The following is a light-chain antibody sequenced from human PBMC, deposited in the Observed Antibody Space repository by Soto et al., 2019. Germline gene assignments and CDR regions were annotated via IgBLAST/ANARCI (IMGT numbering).Light chain of an antibody. CDR3: HHYATSART. CDR1: QSLSSD. J-gene: IGKJ1*01. CDR2: GAS. Sequence: EIVMTQSPATLSVSPGERATLSCRASQSLSSDLAWYQQKVGQAPRLLIYGASTRATGIPARYSGSGSGTEFNFTISSLQSEDFAVYYCHHYATSARTFGQGTKVDI. V-gene: IGKV3-15*01.